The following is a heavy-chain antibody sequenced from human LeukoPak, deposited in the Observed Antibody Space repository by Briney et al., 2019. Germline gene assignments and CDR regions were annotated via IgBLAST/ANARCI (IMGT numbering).Heavy chain of an antibody. Sequence: SETLSLTCAVYGGSFSDYYWSWIRQSPGKGLEWIGEINDRRTTNYNPSLKSRVAISVDTSKNQLSLTLNSVTAADTAVYYCAGFGTYIAFDPWGQGALVTVSS. V-gene: IGHV4-34*01. D-gene: IGHD1-1*01. CDR2: INDRRTT. J-gene: IGHJ5*02. CDR1: GGSFSDYY. CDR3: AGFGTYIAFDP.